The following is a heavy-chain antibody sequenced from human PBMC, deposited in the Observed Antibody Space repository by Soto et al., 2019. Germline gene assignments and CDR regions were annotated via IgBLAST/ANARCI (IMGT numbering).Heavy chain of an antibody. J-gene: IGHJ3*02. V-gene: IGHV3-48*02. Sequence: GRSLRLSCAASGFTFSSYSMNWVRQAPGKGLEWVSYISSSSSTIYYADSVKGRFTISRDNAKNSLYLQMNSLRDEDTAVYYCPRRILYLGSRAFDIWGQGTMVTVSS. CDR2: ISSSSSTI. CDR3: PRRILYLGSRAFDI. CDR1: GFTFSSYS. D-gene: IGHD2-8*01.